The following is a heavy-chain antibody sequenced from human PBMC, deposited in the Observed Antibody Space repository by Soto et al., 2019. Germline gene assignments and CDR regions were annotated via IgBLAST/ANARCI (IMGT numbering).Heavy chain of an antibody. D-gene: IGHD6-19*01. CDR3: ARDQRVAGPTPPDY. Sequence: GGSLRLSCAASGFTFSSYAMHWVRQAPGKGLEWVAVISYDGSNKYYADSVKGRFTISRDNSKNTLYLQMNSLRAEDTAVYYCARDQRVAGPTPPDYWGQGTLVTVSS. CDR1: GFTFSSYA. V-gene: IGHV3-30-3*01. CDR2: ISYDGSNK. J-gene: IGHJ4*02.